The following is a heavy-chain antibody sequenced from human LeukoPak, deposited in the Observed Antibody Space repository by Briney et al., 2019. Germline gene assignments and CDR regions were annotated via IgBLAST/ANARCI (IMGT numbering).Heavy chain of an antibody. CDR2: IYHSGST. Sequence: PSETLSLTCTVSGYSISSGYYWGWIRQPPGKGLEWIGSIYHSGSTYYNPSLKSRVTISVDTSKNQFSLKLSSVTAADTAVYYCARDRMTTVVPGLGVFDYWGQGTLVTVSS. V-gene: IGHV4-38-2*02. CDR1: GYSISSGYY. CDR3: ARDRMTTVVPGLGVFDY. J-gene: IGHJ4*02. D-gene: IGHD4-23*01.